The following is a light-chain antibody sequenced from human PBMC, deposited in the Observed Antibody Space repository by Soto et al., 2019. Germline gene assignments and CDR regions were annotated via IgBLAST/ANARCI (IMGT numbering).Light chain of an antibody. V-gene: IGLV1-44*01. CDR3: AAGDDSLNGYV. CDR2: SNN. CDR1: SSNIGSNT. Sequence: QSVLTQPPSASGTPGQRVTISCSGSSSNIGSNTVNWYQQLPGTAPKLLIYSNNQRPSGVPDRFSGSKSGTSASLAISGLQSEDVADYYSAAGDDSLNGYVFRTGTKVP. J-gene: IGLJ1*01.